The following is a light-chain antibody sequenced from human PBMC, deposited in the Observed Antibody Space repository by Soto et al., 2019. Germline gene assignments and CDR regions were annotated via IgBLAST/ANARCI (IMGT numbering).Light chain of an antibody. V-gene: IGLV2-14*03. J-gene: IGLJ2*01. CDR1: SNDVGRYNY. Sequence: QSALTQPASVSGSPGQSITISCTGTSNDVGRYNYVSWYQQHPGKAPKLIIYDVTDRPSGVSNRFSDSKSGNTASLTISGLRAEDEADYYCSSYAITTTVVFGGGTKLTVL. CDR3: SSYAITTTVV. CDR2: DVT.